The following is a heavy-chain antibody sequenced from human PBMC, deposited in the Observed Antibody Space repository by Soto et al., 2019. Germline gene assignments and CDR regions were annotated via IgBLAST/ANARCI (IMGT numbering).Heavy chain of an antibody. J-gene: IGHJ6*02. CDR2: IIPIFGTA. D-gene: IGHD3-22*01. CDR3: ARVAGQDDSSGYAIYYYYGMDV. Sequence: GASLKVSCKASGGTFSSYAISWVRQAPGQGLEWMGGIIPIFGTANYAQKFQGRVTITADESTSTAYMELSSLRSEDTAVYYCARVAGQDDSSGYAIYYYYGMDVWGQGTTVTVSS. CDR1: GGTFSSYA. V-gene: IGHV1-69*13.